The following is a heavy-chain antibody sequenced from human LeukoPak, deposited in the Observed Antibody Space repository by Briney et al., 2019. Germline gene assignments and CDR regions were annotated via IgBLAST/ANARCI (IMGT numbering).Heavy chain of an antibody. CDR3: AKGRGSRHYYDSSGFDY. CDR1: GFSVSSTY. Sequence: GGSLRLSCAASGFSVSSTYMTWVRQAPGKGLEWVSGISWNSGSIGYADSVKGRFTISRDNAKNSLYLQMNSLRAEDTALYYCAKGRGSRHYYDSSGFDYWGQGTLVTVSS. J-gene: IGHJ4*02. V-gene: IGHV3-9*01. D-gene: IGHD3-22*01. CDR2: ISWNSGSI.